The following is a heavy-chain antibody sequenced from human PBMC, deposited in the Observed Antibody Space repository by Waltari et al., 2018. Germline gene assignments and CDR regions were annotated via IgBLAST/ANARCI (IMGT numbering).Heavy chain of an antibody. V-gene: IGHV4-59*01. J-gene: IGHJ4*02. CDR3: ARGGAKRAWYFDY. CDR2: IFYSGFT. CDR1: GDSIHGYY. D-gene: IGHD2-15*01. Sequence: QVQLEESGPGLVKPSETLSLTCTVSGDSIHGYYWDWIRQPPGKGLEWIGYIFYSGFTNYNPSLKSRVTISVDTSKNQFSPRLSSVTAADTAVYYCARGGAKRAWYFDYWGQGTLVTVSS.